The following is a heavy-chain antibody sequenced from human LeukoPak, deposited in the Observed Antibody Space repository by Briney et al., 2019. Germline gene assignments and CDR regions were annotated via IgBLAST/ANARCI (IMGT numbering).Heavy chain of an antibody. J-gene: IGHJ4*02. Sequence: GGSLRLSCEASGFTFSTYWMSWVRQAPGRGLEWVANIKEDGSEKYYVDSVKGRFTISRDNAKNSLYLQMNSLRAEDTAVYYCASGYYSRRFDYWGQGTLVTVSS. V-gene: IGHV3-7*01. CDR2: IKEDGSEK. CDR1: GFTFSTYW. D-gene: IGHD3-22*01. CDR3: ASGYYSRRFDY.